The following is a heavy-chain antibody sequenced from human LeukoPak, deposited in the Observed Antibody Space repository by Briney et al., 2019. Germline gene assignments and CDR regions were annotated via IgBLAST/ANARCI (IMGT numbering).Heavy chain of an antibody. D-gene: IGHD6-19*01. V-gene: IGHV1-18*01. CDR1: GYTFTSYG. CDR3: ARDCPASSSSGWYYYYYYMDV. J-gene: IGHJ6*03. CDR2: ISAYNGNT. Sequence: GASVKVSCKASGYTFTSYGISWVRQAPGQGLEWMGWISAYNGNTNYAQKLQGRATMTTDTSTSTAYMELRSLRSDDTAVYYCARDCPASSSSGWYYYYYYMDVWGKGTTVTVSS.